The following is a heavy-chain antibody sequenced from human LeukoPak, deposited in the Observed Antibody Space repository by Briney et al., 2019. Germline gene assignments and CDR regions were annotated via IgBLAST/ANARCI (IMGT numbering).Heavy chain of an antibody. Sequence: SETLSLTCTVSGGSISSYYWSWIRQPPGKGLEWIGYIYYSGSTNYNPSLKSRVTISVDTSKNQFSLKLGSVTAADTAVYYCALMYYYDSSGYYPEYFQHWGQGTLVTVSS. CDR1: GGSISSYY. J-gene: IGHJ1*01. V-gene: IGHV4-59*08. D-gene: IGHD3-22*01. CDR2: IYYSGST. CDR3: ALMYYYDSSGYYPEYFQH.